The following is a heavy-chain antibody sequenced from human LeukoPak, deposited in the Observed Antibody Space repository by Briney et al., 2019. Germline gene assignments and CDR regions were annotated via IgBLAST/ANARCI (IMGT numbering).Heavy chain of an antibody. CDR2: IRSKAYGGTT. CDR1: GFTFGDYA. CDR3: TRDRYYDILTGYLYYFGY. D-gene: IGHD3-9*01. Sequence: GGSLRLSCTASGFTFGDYAMSWFRQAPGKGLEWVGFIRSKAYGGTTEYAASVKGRFTISRDDSKSIAYLQMNSLKTEDTAVYYCTRDRYYDILTGYLYYFGYWGQGTLVTVSS. V-gene: IGHV3-49*03. J-gene: IGHJ4*02.